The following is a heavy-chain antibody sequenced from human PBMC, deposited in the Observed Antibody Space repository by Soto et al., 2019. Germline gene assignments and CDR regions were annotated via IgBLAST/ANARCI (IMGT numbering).Heavy chain of an antibody. D-gene: IGHD4-17*01. CDR1: GFTFSSYG. J-gene: IGHJ5*02. CDR3: AKEYAVTTGLLGWFDT. Sequence: GGSLRLSCAASGFTFSSYGMHWVRQAPGKGLEWVAVISYDGSNKYYADSVKGRFTISRDNSKNTLYLQMNSLRAEDTAVYYCAKEYAVTTGLLGWFDTWGQGTLVTVSS. V-gene: IGHV3-30*18. CDR2: ISYDGSNK.